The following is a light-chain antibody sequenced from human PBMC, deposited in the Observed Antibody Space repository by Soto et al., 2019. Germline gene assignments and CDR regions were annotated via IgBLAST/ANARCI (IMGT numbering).Light chain of an antibody. CDR1: SSYVGSDNL. J-gene: IGLJ2*01. CDR3: ASARSYIHVV. Sequence: QSALTQPASVSGSPGQSITISCTGTSSYVGSDNLVSWFQQHPGKAPKLMIYEVNKRPSGVSNRFSGYKSGNTASLTISRLQAEDEAYYYCASARSYIHVVFGGGTKLTVL. V-gene: IGLV2-23*02. CDR2: EVN.